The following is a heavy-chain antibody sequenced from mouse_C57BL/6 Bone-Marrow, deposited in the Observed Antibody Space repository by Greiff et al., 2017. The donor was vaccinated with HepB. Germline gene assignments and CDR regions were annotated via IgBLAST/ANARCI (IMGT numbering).Heavy chain of an antibody. Sequence: VMLVESGAELVRPGTSVKMSCKASGYTFTNYWIGWAKQRPGHGLEWIGDIYPGGGYTNYNEKFKGKATLTADKSSSTAYMQFSSLTSEDSAIYYCARSDYSNGYFDVWGTGTTVTVSS. CDR1: GYTFTNYW. V-gene: IGHV1-63*01. CDR2: IYPGGGYT. D-gene: IGHD2-5*01. J-gene: IGHJ1*03. CDR3: ARSDYSNGYFDV.